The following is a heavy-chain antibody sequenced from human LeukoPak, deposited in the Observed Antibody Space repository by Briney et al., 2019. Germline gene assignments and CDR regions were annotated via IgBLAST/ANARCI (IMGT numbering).Heavy chain of an antibody. CDR3: AREDTVMAYFDY. J-gene: IGHJ4*02. CDR2: ISYDGTNK. V-gene: IGHV3-30-3*01. CDR1: GFTFSTYA. D-gene: IGHD5-18*01. Sequence: GGSLRLSCAASGFTFSTYAIHWVRQAPGKGLEWVALISYDGTNKYYADSVKGRFTISRDNSKNTLYPQMNSLRAEDTAVYYCAREDTVMAYFDYWGQGTLVTVSS.